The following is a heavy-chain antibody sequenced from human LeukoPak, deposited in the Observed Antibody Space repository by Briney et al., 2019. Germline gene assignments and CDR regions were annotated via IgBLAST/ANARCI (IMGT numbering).Heavy chain of an antibody. J-gene: IGHJ4*02. D-gene: IGHD6-13*01. CDR2: INPNSGGT. Sequence: ASVKVSCKASGYTFTGYHMHWVRQAPGQGLEWMGWINPNSGGTNYAQKFQGRVAMTRDTSISTAYMELSRLRSDDTAVYYCARDQRIAAAGKHYFDYWGQGTLVTVSS. V-gene: IGHV1-2*02. CDR3: ARDQRIAAAGKHYFDY. CDR1: GYTFTGYH.